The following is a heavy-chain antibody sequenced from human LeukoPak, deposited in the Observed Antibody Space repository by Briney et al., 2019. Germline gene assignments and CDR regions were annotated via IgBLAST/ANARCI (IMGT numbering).Heavy chain of an antibody. J-gene: IGHJ6*03. D-gene: IGHD6-19*01. CDR3: ARGRAAVAGYYMDV. Sequence: GGPLRLSCAASGFAFSSYWMHWVPQAPGKGLVWVSRINTDGTSTTYADSVKGRFTISRDNAKNTLYLQINSLRAEDTAVYYCARGRAAVAGYYMDVWGKGTTVTVSS. V-gene: IGHV3-74*01. CDR2: INTDGTST. CDR1: GFAFSSYW.